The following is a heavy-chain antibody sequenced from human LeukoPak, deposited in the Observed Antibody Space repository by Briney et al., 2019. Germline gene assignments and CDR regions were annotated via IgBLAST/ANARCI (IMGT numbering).Heavy chain of an antibody. V-gene: IGHV1-46*01. Sequence: GASVKVSCKASGYTFTSYFMHWVRQAPGQGLEWMGIINPSGGSTSYAQKFQGRVTITADESTSTAYMELSSLRSEDTAVYYCASGADYYDSSGYYLFYWGQGTLVTVSS. CDR1: GYTFTSYF. J-gene: IGHJ4*02. CDR3: ASGADYYDSSGYYLFY. D-gene: IGHD3-22*01. CDR2: INPSGGST.